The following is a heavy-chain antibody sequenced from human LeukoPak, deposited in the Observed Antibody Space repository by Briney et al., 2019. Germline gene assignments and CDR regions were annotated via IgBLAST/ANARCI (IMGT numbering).Heavy chain of an antibody. J-gene: IGHJ4*02. V-gene: IGHV1-18*01. D-gene: IGHD2-15*01. Sequence: ASVKVSCKASGYTFTSYGISWVRQAPGQGLEWMGWISAYNGNTNCAQKLQGRVTMATDTSTSTAYMELRSLRADDTAVYYCAALLGCSGGSCSIDYWGQGTLVTVSS. CDR3: AALLGCSGGSCSIDY. CDR2: ISAYNGNT. CDR1: GYTFTSYG.